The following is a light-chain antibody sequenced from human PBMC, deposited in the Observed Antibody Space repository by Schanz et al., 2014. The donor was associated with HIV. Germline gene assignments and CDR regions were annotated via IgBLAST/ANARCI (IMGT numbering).Light chain of an antibody. CDR2: EVA. CDR1: TGDIGSYDL. Sequence: QSVLTQPASVSGSPGQSITISCTGTTGDIGSYDLVSWYQQHPGKAPKLLIYEVAKRPSGVSNRFSGSKSGNTASLTISGLQSVDEADYYCQSYDSSLRASVFGGGTKPTVL. CDR3: QSYDSSLRASV. V-gene: IGLV2-23*02. J-gene: IGLJ2*01.